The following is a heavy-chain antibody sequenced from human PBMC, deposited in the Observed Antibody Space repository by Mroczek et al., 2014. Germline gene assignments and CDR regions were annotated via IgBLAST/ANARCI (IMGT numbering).Heavy chain of an antibody. J-gene: IGHJ4*02. CDR1: GYTFSTYG. Sequence: QVQLVQSGVEVKKPGASVKVSCQASGYTFSTYGITWVRQAPGQGLEWMGWINTYNSNTNYAQNFQGRVTMTTDTSTSTTYMELRSLRSDDTAVYYCASGSGDRRDFDYWGQGTLVTVSS. V-gene: IGHV1-18*01. CDR3: ASGSGDRRDFDY. CDR2: INTYNSNT. D-gene: IGHD7-27*01.